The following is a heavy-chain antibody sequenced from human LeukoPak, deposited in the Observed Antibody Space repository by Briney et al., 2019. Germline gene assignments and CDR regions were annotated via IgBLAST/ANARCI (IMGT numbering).Heavy chain of an antibody. Sequence: ASVKVSCKASGDTFTTYGITWVRQAPGQGLEWMGWINPNSGGTKYAQKFQDWITLTRDTSITTAYMEVSRLRSDDTAFYYCARGPSLWTLGELADYWGQGTLVTVSS. D-gene: IGHD3-16*01. J-gene: IGHJ4*02. CDR3: ARGPSLWTLGELADY. CDR1: GDTFTTYG. V-gene: IGHV1-2*04. CDR2: INPNSGGT.